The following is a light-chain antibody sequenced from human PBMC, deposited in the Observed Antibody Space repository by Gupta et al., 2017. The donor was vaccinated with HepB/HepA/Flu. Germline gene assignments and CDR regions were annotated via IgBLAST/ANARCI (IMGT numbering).Light chain of an antibody. CDR2: GAA. V-gene: IGKV3-15*01. Sequence: EIVMTQSPATLSVSPGERATLSCRASQSVSSNLAWYQQKPGQAPRLLIYGAATRFTGTPASFSGSGSGTEFTLTISSLQSEDFAAYYCQHYSNWPPWTFGQGTKVEIK. J-gene: IGKJ1*01. CDR3: QHYSNWPPWT. CDR1: QSVSSN.